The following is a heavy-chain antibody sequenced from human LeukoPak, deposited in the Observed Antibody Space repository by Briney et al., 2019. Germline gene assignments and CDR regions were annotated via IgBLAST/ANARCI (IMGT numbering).Heavy chain of an antibody. CDR1: GGTFRSYA. CDR2: IIPIFGTV. Sequence: ASVKVSCKASGGTFRSYAISWVRQAPGQGLEWMGGIIPIFGTVNYAQKFQGRATITAHESTNTVYMELSSLRSEDTAVYYCARAIDGVPAALDRPLRPSYYYSMDVWGQGTTVTVSS. J-gene: IGHJ6*02. V-gene: IGHV1-69*13. D-gene: IGHD2-2*01. CDR3: ARAIDGVPAALDRPLRPSYYYSMDV.